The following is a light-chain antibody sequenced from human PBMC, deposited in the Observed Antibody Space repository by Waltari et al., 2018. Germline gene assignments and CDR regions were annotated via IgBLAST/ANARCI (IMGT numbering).Light chain of an antibody. V-gene: IGKV3-11*01. CDR2: DAS. CDR1: QSVDNQ. Sequence: EIVLTQPPATLSLSPGERAILSCRASQSVDNQLAWYQQKPGQAPRLLIYDASNRATGIPARFSGSGSGTDFTLTISSLEPEDFALYYCQQRSHWPPGFGGGTKVEIK. CDR3: QQRSHWPPG. J-gene: IGKJ4*01.